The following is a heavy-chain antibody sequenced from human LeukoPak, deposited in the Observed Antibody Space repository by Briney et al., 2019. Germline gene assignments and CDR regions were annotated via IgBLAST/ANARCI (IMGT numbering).Heavy chain of an antibody. J-gene: IGHJ3*02. Sequence: ASVKVSCKASGYTFTSYDINWVRQATGQGLEWMGWMNPNSGNTGYAQKFQGRVTITRNTSISTAYMELSSLRSEDTAVYYCAREGSSDDAFDIWGQGTMVTVSS. V-gene: IGHV1-8*03. CDR2: MNPNSGNT. D-gene: IGHD6-25*01. CDR1: GYTFTSYD. CDR3: AREGSSDDAFDI.